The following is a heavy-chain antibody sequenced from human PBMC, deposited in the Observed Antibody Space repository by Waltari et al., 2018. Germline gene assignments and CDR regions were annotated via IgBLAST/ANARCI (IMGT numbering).Heavy chain of an antibody. CDR3: ATSLDAAGND. J-gene: IGHJ4*02. CDR2: INQDGSGK. CDR1: GFSFSSYW. V-gene: IGHV3-7*01. D-gene: IGHD5-18*01. Sequence: EVQLVESGGGLVQPGGSLRLSCATSGFSFSSYWMSWVRQAPGKGLEWLANINQDGSGKFFLGSVKGRFTISRDNAKKSVYLQMNSLTGEDTAVYYCATSLDAAGNDWGQGTLVTVSS.